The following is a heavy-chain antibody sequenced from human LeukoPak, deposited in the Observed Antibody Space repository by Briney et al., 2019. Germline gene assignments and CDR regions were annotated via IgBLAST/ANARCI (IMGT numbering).Heavy chain of an antibody. Sequence: SETLSLTCTVSGGAISSYYWSWIRQPPGKGLEWIGYIYYSGSTNYNPSLKSRVTISVDTSKNQFSLKLSSVTAADTAVYYCARYCSGGSCRPPSLGVNWFDPWGQGTLVTVSS. CDR2: IYYSGST. J-gene: IGHJ5*02. V-gene: IGHV4-59*08. CDR3: ARYCSGGSCRPPSLGVNWFDP. CDR1: GGAISSYY. D-gene: IGHD2-15*01.